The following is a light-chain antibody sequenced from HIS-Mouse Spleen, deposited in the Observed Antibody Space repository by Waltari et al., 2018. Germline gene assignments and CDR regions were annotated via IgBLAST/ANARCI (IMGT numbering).Light chain of an antibody. CDR2: EHS. CDR1: ALPKKY. Sequence: SYELTQPPSVSVSPGQTARITCSGDALPKKYAYWYQQKSGQAPVLFIYEHSKRPSGIPERFSGSSSGTMATLTISGAQVEDEADYYCYSTDSSGNHRVFGGGTKLTVL. V-gene: IGLV3-10*01. CDR3: YSTDSSGNHRV. J-gene: IGLJ2*01.